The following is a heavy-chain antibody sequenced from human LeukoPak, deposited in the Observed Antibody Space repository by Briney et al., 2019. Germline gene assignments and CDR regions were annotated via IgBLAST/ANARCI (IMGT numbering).Heavy chain of an antibody. Sequence: GGSLRLSCAASGFTFSTYAMSWVRQAPRKGLEWVAVIWYDGSNKYYADSVKGRFTISRDNSKNTLYLQMNSLRAEDTAVYYCANAPRTIPHGMDVWGQGTTVTVSS. D-gene: IGHD3-9*01. CDR3: ANAPRTIPHGMDV. V-gene: IGHV3-33*08. CDR1: GFTFSTYA. CDR2: IWYDGSNK. J-gene: IGHJ6*02.